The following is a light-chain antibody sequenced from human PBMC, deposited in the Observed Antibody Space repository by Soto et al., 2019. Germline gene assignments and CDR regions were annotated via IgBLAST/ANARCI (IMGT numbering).Light chain of an antibody. V-gene: IGKV3-11*01. J-gene: IGKJ5*01. CDR2: DAS. Sequence: EIGLTQSPATLSLSPGERATLSCRASQSVSSYLAWYQQKPGQAPSLLIYDASNRATGIPARFSGSGSGTDFTLTISSLEPEDFAVYYCQQRSNWPITFGQGTRLEI. CDR1: QSVSSY. CDR3: QQRSNWPIT.